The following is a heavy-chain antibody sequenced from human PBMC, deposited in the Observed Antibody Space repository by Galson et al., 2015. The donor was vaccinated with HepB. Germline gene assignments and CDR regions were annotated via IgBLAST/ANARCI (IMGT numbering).Heavy chain of an antibody. CDR3: GRDWDGSGPSIDY. CDR1: GFNFNNYW. D-gene: IGHD3-10*01. Sequence: SLRLSCAASGFNFNNYWMSWVRQAPGRGLEWVANIKTDGSEKYYVDSVKGRFTIPRDNTKNSLYLQMNSLRTEDTAVYYCGRDWDGSGPSIDYWGQGTLVTVSS. J-gene: IGHJ4*02. V-gene: IGHV3-7*01. CDR2: IKTDGSEK.